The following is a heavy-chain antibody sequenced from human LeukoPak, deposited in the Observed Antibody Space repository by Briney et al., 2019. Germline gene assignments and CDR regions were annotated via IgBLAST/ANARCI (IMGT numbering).Heavy chain of an antibody. Sequence: ASVKVSCKASGYTFTSYGISWVRQAPGQGLEWMGWISAYNGNTNYAQELQGRVTMTTDTSTSTAYMELRSLRSDDTAVYYCERLYYDILTGYYSYFDYWGQGTLVTVSS. D-gene: IGHD3-9*01. CDR3: ERLYYDILTGYYSYFDY. J-gene: IGHJ4*02. CDR1: GYTFTSYG. CDR2: ISAYNGNT. V-gene: IGHV1-18*01.